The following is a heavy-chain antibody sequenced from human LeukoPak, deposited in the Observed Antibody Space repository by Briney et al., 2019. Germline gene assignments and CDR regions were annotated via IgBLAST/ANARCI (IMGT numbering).Heavy chain of an antibody. Sequence: SETLSLTCAVYGGSFSGYYWSWIRQPPGKGLEWIGEINLSGSTNYNPSLKSRVTISVDTSKNQFSLKLSSATAADTAVYYCARTPPDEVVVPAAIYYYYYGMDVWGQGTTVTVSS. CDR3: ARTPPDEVVVPAAIYYYYYGMDV. CDR2: INLSGST. J-gene: IGHJ6*02. V-gene: IGHV4-34*01. D-gene: IGHD2-2*01. CDR1: GGSFSGYY.